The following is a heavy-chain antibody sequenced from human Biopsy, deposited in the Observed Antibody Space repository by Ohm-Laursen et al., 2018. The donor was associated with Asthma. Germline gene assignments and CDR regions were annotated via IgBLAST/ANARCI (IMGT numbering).Heavy chain of an antibody. CDR3: AGFKRGYSYGYAGVFDY. J-gene: IGHJ4*02. Sequence: GSLRLSCTASGFDFSDYTMNWVRQAPGKGLEWVSYISSSSSTIYYADSVKGRFTISRDNAKNSLYLQMNSLRDEDTAVYYCAGFKRGYSYGYAGVFDYWGQGTLVTVSS. CDR2: ISSSSSTI. D-gene: IGHD5-18*01. V-gene: IGHV3-48*02. CDR1: GFDFSDYT.